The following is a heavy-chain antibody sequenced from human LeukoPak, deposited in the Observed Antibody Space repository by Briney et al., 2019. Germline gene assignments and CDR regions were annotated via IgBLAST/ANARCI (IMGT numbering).Heavy chain of an antibody. CDR2: IYYSGST. CDR1: GGSISSSSYY. V-gene: IGHV4-39*01. J-gene: IGHJ4*02. Sequence: SETLSLTCTVFGGSISSSSYYWGWIRQPPGKGLEWIGSIYYSGSTYYNPSLKSRVTISVDTSKNQFSLKLSSVSAADTAVYYCARLGGYYDSSGNFDYWGQGTLVTVSS. D-gene: IGHD3-22*01. CDR3: ARLGGYYDSSGNFDY.